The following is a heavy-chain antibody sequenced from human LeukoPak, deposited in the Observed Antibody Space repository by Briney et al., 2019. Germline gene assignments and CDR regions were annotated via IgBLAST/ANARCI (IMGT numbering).Heavy chain of an antibody. J-gene: IGHJ4*02. D-gene: IGHD6-13*01. CDR3: AGSYSSSWNPFDY. CDR2: ISSSSSYT. V-gene: IGHV3-11*06. CDR1: GFTFGDYY. Sequence: GGSLRLSCAASGFTFGDYYMSWIRQAPGKGLEWVSYISSSSSYTNYADSVEGRFTISRDNAKNSLYLQMNSLRAEDTAVYYCAGSYSSSWNPFDYWGQGTLVTVSS.